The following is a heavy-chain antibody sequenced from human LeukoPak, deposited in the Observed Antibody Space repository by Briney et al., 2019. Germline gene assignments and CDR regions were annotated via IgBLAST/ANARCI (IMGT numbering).Heavy chain of an antibody. CDR2: IWYDGSNE. V-gene: IGHV3-33*06. D-gene: IGHD1-7*01. J-gene: IGHJ4*02. Sequence: GGSLRLSCAASGFTFSRNGMHWVRQAPGKGLEWVAVIWYDGSNEYYADSVKGRFTVSRDNSKNTMYLQMNSLRAEDTAVYYCAKDRDYIMGTVDYWGQGTLVTVSS. CDR1: GFTFSRNG. CDR3: AKDRDYIMGTVDY.